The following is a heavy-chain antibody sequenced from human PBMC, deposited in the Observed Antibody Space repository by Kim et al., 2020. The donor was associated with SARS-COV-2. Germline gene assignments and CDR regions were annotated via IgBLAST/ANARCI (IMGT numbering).Heavy chain of an antibody. J-gene: IGHJ4*02. D-gene: IGHD2-15*01. CDR1: GFTFSSYW. CDR2: INSDGSST. CDR3: ARGGVVVVAATQPFDY. Sequence: GGSLRLSCAASGFTFSSYWMHWVRQAPGKGLVWVSRINSDGSSTSYADSVKGRFTISRDNAKNTLYLQMNSLRAEDTAVYYCARGGVVVVAATQPFDYWGQGTLVTVSS. V-gene: IGHV3-74*01.